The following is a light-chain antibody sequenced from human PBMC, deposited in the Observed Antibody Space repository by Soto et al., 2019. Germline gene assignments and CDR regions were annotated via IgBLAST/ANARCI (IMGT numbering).Light chain of an antibody. J-gene: IGLJ1*01. CDR1: NNYIGGYTY. CDR2: EVK. CDR3: SSYSRSIYYV. V-gene: IGLV2-8*01. Sequence: QCSLTQPPSASGSPRQSVTIACTRSNNYIGGYTYVSWYQQLTRKAPKLSIYEVKKRSSGLPDRFSGSKSGNTASLTVSGLQPEAEADYLCSSYSRSIYYVCGSGTKVPV.